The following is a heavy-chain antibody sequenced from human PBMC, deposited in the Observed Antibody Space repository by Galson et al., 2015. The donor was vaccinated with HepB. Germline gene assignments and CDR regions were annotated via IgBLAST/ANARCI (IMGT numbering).Heavy chain of an antibody. Sequence: SLRLSCAASGFTFSSYAMSWVRQAPGKGLEWVSAISGSGGSTYYADSVKGRFTISRDNSKNTLYLQMNSLRAEDTAVYYCAKRWSSSWSTVDAFDIWGQGTLVTVSS. CDR1: GFTFSSYA. CDR3: AKRWSSSWSTVDAFDI. CDR2: ISGSGGST. J-gene: IGHJ3*02. V-gene: IGHV3-23*01. D-gene: IGHD6-13*01.